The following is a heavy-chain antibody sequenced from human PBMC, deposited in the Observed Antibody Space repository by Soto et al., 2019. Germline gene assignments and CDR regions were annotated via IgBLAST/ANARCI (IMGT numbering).Heavy chain of an antibody. J-gene: IGHJ4*02. D-gene: IGHD5-18*01. Sequence: ASEPLSLTCTVSGGSVSSGSYCWSWIRQPPGKGLEWIGYIYYSGSTNYNPSLKSRVTISVDTSKNQFSLKLSSVTAADTAVYYCARYSYVYGIDYWGQGTLVTVSS. CDR3: ARYSYVYGIDY. CDR1: GGSVSSGSYC. CDR2: IYYSGST. V-gene: IGHV4-61*01.